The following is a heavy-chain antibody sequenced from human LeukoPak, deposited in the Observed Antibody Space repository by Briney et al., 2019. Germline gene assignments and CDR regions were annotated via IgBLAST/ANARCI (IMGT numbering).Heavy chain of an antibody. Sequence: SETLSLTCTVSGGSISSYYWSWIRQPPGKGLEWIGYIYYSGSTNYNPSLKSRVTISVDTSKNQFSLKLSSVTAADTAVYYCARHLITMVRGDPLFDYGMDVWGQETTVTVSS. CDR1: GGSISSYY. J-gene: IGHJ6*02. D-gene: IGHD3-10*01. CDR2: IYYSGST. V-gene: IGHV4-59*08. CDR3: ARHLITMVRGDPLFDYGMDV.